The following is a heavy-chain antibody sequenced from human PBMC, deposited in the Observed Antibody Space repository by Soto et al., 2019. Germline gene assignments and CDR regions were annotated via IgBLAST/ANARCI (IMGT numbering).Heavy chain of an antibody. CDR2: ISGSGGTT. CDR3: TTQAVAGFYFDY. J-gene: IGHJ4*02. CDR1: GFTFSSYA. D-gene: IGHD6-19*01. Sequence: GGSLRLSCAASGFTFSSYAMSWVRQAPGKGLEWVSAISGSGGTTYYADSVKGRFTISRDNSKNTLYLQMNSLRAEDTGVYYCTTQAVAGFYFDYWGQGALVTVSS. V-gene: IGHV3-23*01.